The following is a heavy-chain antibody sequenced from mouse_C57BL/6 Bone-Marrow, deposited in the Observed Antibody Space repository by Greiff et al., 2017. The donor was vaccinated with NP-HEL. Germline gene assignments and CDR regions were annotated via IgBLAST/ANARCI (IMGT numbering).Heavy chain of an antibody. CDR2: IHPNSGST. D-gene: IGHD1-1*01. J-gene: IGHJ1*03. CDR1: GYTFTSYW. Sequence: QVQLQQPGAELVKPGASVKLSCKASGYTFTSYWMHWVKQRPGQGLEWIGMIHPNSGSTNYNEKFKSKATLTVDKSSSTAYMQLSSLTSEDSAVYYCARLSTTPGWYFDVWGTGTTVTVSS. V-gene: IGHV1-64*01. CDR3: ARLSTTPGWYFDV.